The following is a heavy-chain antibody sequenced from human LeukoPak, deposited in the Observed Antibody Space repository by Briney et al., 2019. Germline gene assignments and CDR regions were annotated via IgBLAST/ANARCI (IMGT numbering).Heavy chain of an antibody. D-gene: IGHD2-8*01. CDR1: GFTFSSYA. J-gene: IGHJ4*02. V-gene: IGHV3-23*01. CDR2: ISGSGGST. CDR3: ARDCTNGVCFDY. Sequence: PGGSLRLSCAASGFTFSSYAMSWVRQAPGKGLEWVSAISGSGGSTYYADSAKGRFTISRDNSKNTLYLQMNSLRAEDTAVYYCARDCTNGVCFDYWGQGTLVTVSS.